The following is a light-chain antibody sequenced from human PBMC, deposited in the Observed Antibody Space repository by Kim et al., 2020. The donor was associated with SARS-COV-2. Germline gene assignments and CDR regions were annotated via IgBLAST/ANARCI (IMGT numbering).Light chain of an antibody. CDR2: GAS. CDR1: QGISSY. V-gene: IGKV1-8*01. Sequence: ASKGDRVTSTCRASQGISSYLAWYQQKPGKAPKLLIYGASTLQSGVPSRFSGSGSGTEFTLTISCLQSEDFATYYCQQYYSYPRTFGQGTKVDIK. J-gene: IGKJ1*01. CDR3: QQYYSYPRT.